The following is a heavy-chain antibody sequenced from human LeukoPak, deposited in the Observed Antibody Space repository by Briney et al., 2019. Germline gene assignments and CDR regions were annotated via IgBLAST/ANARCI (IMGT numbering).Heavy chain of an antibody. CDR2: INPNSGGT. CDR1: GYTFTGYY. Sequence: ASVKVSCKASGYTFTGYYMHWVRQAPGQGLEWMGWINPNSGGTNYAQKFQGRVTMTRDTSISTAYMELSRLTSDDTAVYYCARGGLEVVPEAFDIWGQGTMVTVSS. CDR3: ARGGLEVVPEAFDI. J-gene: IGHJ3*02. D-gene: IGHD2-15*01. V-gene: IGHV1-2*02.